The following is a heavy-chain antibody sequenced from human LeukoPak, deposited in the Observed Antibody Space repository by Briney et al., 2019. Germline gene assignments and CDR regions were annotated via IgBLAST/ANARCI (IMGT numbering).Heavy chain of an antibody. CDR2: ISSSSSYI. V-gene: IGHV3-21*01. CDR1: GFTFSSYS. D-gene: IGHD4-11*01. Sequence: KSGGSLRLSRAASGFTFSSYSMNWVRQAPGKGLEWVSSISSSSSYIYYADSVKGRFTISRDNAKNSLYLQMNSLRAEDTAVYYCARDLYRYYYYYYMDVWGKGTTVTVSS. CDR3: ARDLYRYYYYYYMDV. J-gene: IGHJ6*03.